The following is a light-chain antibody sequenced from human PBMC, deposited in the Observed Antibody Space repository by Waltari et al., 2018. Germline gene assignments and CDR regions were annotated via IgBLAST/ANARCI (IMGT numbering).Light chain of an antibody. J-gene: IGLJ3*02. CDR2: YDS. Sequence: SYVLTQPPSVSVAPGKTARITCGGNNIGSKSVHWYQQKPGQAPVLVIYYDSDRPSGSPERFSGSNSGNTATLTISRVEAGDEADYYCQVWDSSSDLGVFGGGTKLTVL. CDR1: NIGSKS. V-gene: IGLV3-21*04. CDR3: QVWDSSSDLGV.